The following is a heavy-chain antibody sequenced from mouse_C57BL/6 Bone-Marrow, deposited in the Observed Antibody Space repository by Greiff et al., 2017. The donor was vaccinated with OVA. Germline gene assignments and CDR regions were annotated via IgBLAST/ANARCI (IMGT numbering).Heavy chain of an antibody. Sequence: QVHVKQPGAELVKPGASVKMSCKASGYTFTSYWITWVKQRPGQGLEWIGDIYPGSGSTNYNEKFKSKATLTVDTSSSTAYMQLSSLTSEDSAVYYCARIKYYGSSPWYFDVWGTGTTVTVSS. D-gene: IGHD1-1*01. CDR2: IYPGSGST. CDR1: GYTFTSYW. V-gene: IGHV1-55*01. CDR3: ARIKYYGSSPWYFDV. J-gene: IGHJ1*03.